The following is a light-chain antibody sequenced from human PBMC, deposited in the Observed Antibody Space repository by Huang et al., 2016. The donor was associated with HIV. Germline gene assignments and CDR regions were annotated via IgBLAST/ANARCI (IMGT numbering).Light chain of an antibody. CDR2: EVS. Sequence: DIVMIQTPLSLSVTPGQPASISCKSSQSLLHSDGKTYLYWYLQKPGQSPHLLIYEVSSRVSGVPDRFSGSGSGTDCTLKISRVEAEDVGVYYCMQGKHFPRTFGQGTKVEIK. J-gene: IGKJ1*01. V-gene: IGKV2-29*02. CDR3: MQGKHFPRT. CDR1: QSLLHSDGKTY.